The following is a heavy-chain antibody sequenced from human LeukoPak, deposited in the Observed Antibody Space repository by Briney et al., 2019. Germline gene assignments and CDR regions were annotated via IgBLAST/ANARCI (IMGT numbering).Heavy chain of an antibody. Sequence: SETLSLTCTVSGGSISSSSYYWGWIRQPPGKGLEWIGSIYYSGSTYYNPSLKSRVTISVDTSKNQFSLKLSSVTAADTAVYYCARHPGRTTLGYSDYWGQGTLVTVSS. V-gene: IGHV4-39*01. CDR2: IYYSGST. CDR1: GGSISSSSYY. J-gene: IGHJ4*02. D-gene: IGHD3-16*01. CDR3: ARHPGRTTLGYSDY.